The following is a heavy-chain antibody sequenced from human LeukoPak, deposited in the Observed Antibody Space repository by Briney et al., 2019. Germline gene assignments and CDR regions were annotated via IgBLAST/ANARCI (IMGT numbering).Heavy chain of an antibody. CDR3: VAPGGGYRSFDY. CDR1: GFSSA. D-gene: IGHD5-24*01. Sequence: SVKVSCKASGFSSAMQWVRQARGQRLERIGWIVVGSGDTDYAQKLRERVTITRDTSTSTAYMELSSLRSEDTAVYYCVAPGGGYRSFDYWGQGTLVTVSS. J-gene: IGHJ4*02. V-gene: IGHV1-58*02. CDR2: IVVGSGDT.